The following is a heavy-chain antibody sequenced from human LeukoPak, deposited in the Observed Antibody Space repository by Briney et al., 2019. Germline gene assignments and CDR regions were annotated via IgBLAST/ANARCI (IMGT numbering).Heavy chain of an antibody. J-gene: IGHJ4*02. Sequence: GGSLRLSCSASGFTFSSYAMYWVRQAPGKGLEYVSAINSNGGSTYYADSVKGRFTISRDNSKNTLYLQMSSLRAEDTAVYYCVKTNQYYYGSGSYWDYWGQGSLVTASS. CDR1: GFTFSSYA. D-gene: IGHD3-10*01. CDR3: VKTNQYYYGSGSYWDY. CDR2: INSNGGST. V-gene: IGHV3-64D*09.